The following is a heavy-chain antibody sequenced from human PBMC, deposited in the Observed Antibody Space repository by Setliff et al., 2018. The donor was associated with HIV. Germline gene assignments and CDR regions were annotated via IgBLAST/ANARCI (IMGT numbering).Heavy chain of an antibody. CDR2: FYYGGST. D-gene: IGHD2-2*01. CDR3: ARVAPKGYQLLFSSV. CDR1: GDSIGTYY. Sequence: SETLSLTCSVSGDSIGTYYWNWIRQTPGKRLEWIGFFYYGGSTDYNPALKNRVAISVDTSRNQFSLKLSSVTAADTAVYYCARVAPKGYQLLFSSVWGQGTTVTVSS. V-gene: IGHV4-59*08. J-gene: IGHJ6*02.